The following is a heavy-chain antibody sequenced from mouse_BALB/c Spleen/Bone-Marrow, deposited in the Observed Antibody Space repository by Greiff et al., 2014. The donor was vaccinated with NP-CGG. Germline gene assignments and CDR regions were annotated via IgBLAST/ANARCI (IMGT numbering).Heavy chain of an antibody. J-gene: IGHJ3*01. V-gene: IGHV1-69*02. D-gene: IGHD1-3*01. CDR1: GYTFTTYW. CDR2: VDPSDGYT. Sequence: QFQLQQSGAELVTPGASVKLSCKASGYTFTTYWMHWVKQRPGHGLEWIGQVDPSDGYTNYSQMFKGKATLTVDKSSSTAYMQLSSLSSEDSAVYYCARGGDNFAWFAYWGQGTLVTVSA. CDR3: ARGGDNFAWFAY.